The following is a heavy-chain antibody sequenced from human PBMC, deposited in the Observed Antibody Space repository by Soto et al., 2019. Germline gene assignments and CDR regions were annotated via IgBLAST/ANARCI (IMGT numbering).Heavy chain of an antibody. Sequence: SETLSLTCAVYGGSFSGYYWSWIRQHPGKGLEWIGEINHSGSTNYNPSLKSRVTISVDTSKNQSSLKLSSVTAADTAVYYCARGQRFLEWLSWGQGTLVTVSS. J-gene: IGHJ5*02. CDR3: ARGQRFLEWLS. V-gene: IGHV4-34*01. D-gene: IGHD3-3*01. CDR1: GGSFSGYY. CDR2: INHSGST.